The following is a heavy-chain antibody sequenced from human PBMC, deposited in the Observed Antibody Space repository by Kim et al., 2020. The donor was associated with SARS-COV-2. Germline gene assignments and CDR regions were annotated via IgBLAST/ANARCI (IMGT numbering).Heavy chain of an antibody. D-gene: IGHD6-19*01. J-gene: IGHJ6*03. CDR3: GGGFSSTSVNYFFDV. CDR1: GGSVTGYY. Sequence: SETLSLTCAVYGGSVTGYYWSWIRQSPGQGLEWIGEINHRGNTYYHPSLKSRVAMSVDTSKSQFSLNVSSVTAADTAVYYWGGGFSSTSVNYFFDVWGK. CDR2: INHRGNT. V-gene: IGHV4-34*01.